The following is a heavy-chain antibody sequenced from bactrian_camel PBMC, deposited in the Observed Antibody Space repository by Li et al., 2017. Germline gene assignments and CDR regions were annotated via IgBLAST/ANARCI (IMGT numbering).Heavy chain of an antibody. CDR1: GYTLPMN. CDR2: IAGDGRT. Sequence: HVQLVESGGDSVQAGESLRLSCVASGYTLPMNMGWFRRLPGQEREGVAAIAGDGRTDYADSVKGRFTISQDPTKNAVYLQMDSLTPEDTAMYYCAAGSSRGVPFRERGYPYWGQGTQVTVS. D-gene: IGHD5*01. J-gene: IGHJ4*01. CDR3: AAGSSRGVPFRERGYPY. V-gene: IGHV3S53*01.